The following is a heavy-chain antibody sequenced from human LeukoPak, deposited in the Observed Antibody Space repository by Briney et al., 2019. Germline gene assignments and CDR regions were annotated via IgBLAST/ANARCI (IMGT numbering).Heavy chain of an antibody. Sequence: GGSLRLSCAAYGFTFSTHSMNWVRRAPGKGLEWLSNIGSSGSPISYADSVKGRFTISRDNAKNSLYLQMNSLRAEDTAVYYCATAYGSQWGQGTLVTVSS. J-gene: IGHJ4*02. V-gene: IGHV3-48*01. D-gene: IGHD2-15*01. CDR2: IGSSGSPI. CDR1: GFTFSTHS. CDR3: ATAYGSQ.